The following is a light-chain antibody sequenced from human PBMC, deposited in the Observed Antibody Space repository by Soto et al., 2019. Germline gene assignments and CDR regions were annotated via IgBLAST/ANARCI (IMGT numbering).Light chain of an antibody. Sequence: ILITQSASTLSVSPGGRATLSCRASQSISGALAWYQQKPGQAPRLLIYGASTRATSFPARFSGSGSGTDFTLTISSLQSEDFAVYYCQQYNNWPWTFGQGTKVDIK. V-gene: IGKV3-15*01. CDR1: QSISGA. CDR2: GAS. J-gene: IGKJ1*01. CDR3: QQYNNWPWT.